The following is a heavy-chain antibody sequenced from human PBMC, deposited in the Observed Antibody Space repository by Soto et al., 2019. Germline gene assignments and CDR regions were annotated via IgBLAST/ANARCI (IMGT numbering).Heavy chain of an antibody. CDR3: ATVPSRYYYYGMDV. V-gene: IGHV1-24*01. Sequence: ASVKVSCKVSGYTLTELSMHWVRQAPGKGLEWMGGFDPEDGETIYAQKFQGRVTMTEDTSTDTAYMELSSLRSEDTAVYYCATVPSRYYYYGMDVWGQGTTVTVS. CDR2: FDPEDGET. CDR1: GYTLTELS. J-gene: IGHJ6*02. D-gene: IGHD6-6*01.